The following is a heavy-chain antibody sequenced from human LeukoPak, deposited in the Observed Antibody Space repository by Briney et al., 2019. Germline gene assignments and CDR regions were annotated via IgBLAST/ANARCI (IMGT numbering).Heavy chain of an antibody. D-gene: IGHD6-13*01. Sequence: PGRSLRLSCAASGFTFSSYGMHWVRQAPGKGLEWLAVSSYDESNTYYTASVKGRFTISRDNSKNTLYLQMNSLRPEDTAVYYCAKDGQLGGSSWFTLYFDYWGQGTLVTVSS. CDR2: SSYDESNT. CDR1: GFTFSSYG. J-gene: IGHJ4*02. V-gene: IGHV3-30*18. CDR3: AKDGQLGGSSWFTLYFDY.